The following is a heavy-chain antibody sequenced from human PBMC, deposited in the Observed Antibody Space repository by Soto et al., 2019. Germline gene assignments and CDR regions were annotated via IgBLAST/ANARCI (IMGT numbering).Heavy chain of an antibody. V-gene: IGHV1-46*03. D-gene: IGHD3-22*01. CDR3: ARVIYDSSGIFLDYYGMDV. CDR2: INPSGGST. Sequence: GLEWMGIINPSGGSTSYAQKFQGRVTMTRDTSTSTVYMELSSLRSEDTAVYYCARVIYDSSGIFLDYYGMDVWGQGTTVTV. J-gene: IGHJ6*02.